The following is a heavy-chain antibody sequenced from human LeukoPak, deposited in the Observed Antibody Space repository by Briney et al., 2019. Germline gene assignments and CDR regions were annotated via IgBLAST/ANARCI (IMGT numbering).Heavy chain of an antibody. V-gene: IGHV3-30*18. D-gene: IGHD1-26*01. CDR3: AKDLGRGSYYFSPSFDY. Sequence: GGSLRPSCAASGFTFSSYGMHWVRQAPGKGLEWVAVISYDGSNKYYADSVKGRFTISRDNSKNTLYLQMNSLRAEDTAVYYCAKDLGRGSYYFSPSFDYWGQGTLVTVSS. CDR2: ISYDGSNK. J-gene: IGHJ4*02. CDR1: GFTFSSYG.